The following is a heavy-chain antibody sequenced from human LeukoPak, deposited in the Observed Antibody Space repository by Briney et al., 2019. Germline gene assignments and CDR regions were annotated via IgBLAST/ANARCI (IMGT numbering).Heavy chain of an antibody. CDR3: ARGSQTSTWYGSY. D-gene: IGHD2-15*01. Sequence: PGGSLRLSCAASGLTFSSYSMNWVRQAPGKGLEWVSSISSSSSYIYYADSVKGRFTISRDNAKNSLYLQMNSLRAEDTAVYYCARGSQTSTWYGSYWGQGTLVTVSS. CDR1: GLTFSSYS. J-gene: IGHJ4*02. CDR2: ISSSSSYI. V-gene: IGHV3-21*01.